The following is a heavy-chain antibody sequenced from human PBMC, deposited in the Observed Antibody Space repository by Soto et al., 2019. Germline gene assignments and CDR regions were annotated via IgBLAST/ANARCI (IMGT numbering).Heavy chain of an antibody. CDR2: MSYSGST. J-gene: IGHJ4*02. CDR1: GGSISSGNYY. Sequence: QVQLQESGPGLVKPSQTLSLTCTVSGGSISSGNYYWSWIRQPPGKGLEWIGFMSYSGSTSYNASLKRLVTRSVDTSKSQFSLSLSFVTAADTAVYYCATMGTPATGLYYFDNWGQGTLVTVSS. CDR3: ATMGTPATGLYYFDN. D-gene: IGHD1-7*01. V-gene: IGHV4-30-4*01.